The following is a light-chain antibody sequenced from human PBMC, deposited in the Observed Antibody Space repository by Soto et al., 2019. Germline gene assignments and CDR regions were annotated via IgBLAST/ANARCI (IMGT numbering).Light chain of an antibody. CDR2: LNSDGSH. J-gene: IGLJ2*01. Sequence: QSVLTQSPSASASLGASVKLTCTLSSGHSNYVIAWHQQQPEKGPRYLMKLNSDGSHSKGDGIPDRFSGSSSGAERYLTIPSLQSEDEADYYCQTWDTGIRVFGGGPRCPS. V-gene: IGLV4-69*01. CDR1: SGHSNYV. CDR3: QTWDTGIRV.